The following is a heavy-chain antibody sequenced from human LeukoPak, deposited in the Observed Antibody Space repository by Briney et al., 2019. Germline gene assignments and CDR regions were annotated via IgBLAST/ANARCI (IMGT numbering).Heavy chain of an antibody. CDR2: INPNSGGT. Sequence: GASGKVSCKASGYTFTGYYMHWVRQAPGQGLEWMGWINPNSGGTNYAQKFQGRVTMTRDTSISTAYMELSRLISDDTAVYYCARSYGSGDSRHWGQGTLVTVSS. J-gene: IGHJ4*02. D-gene: IGHD3-10*01. V-gene: IGHV1-2*02. CDR3: ARSYGSGDSRH. CDR1: GYTFTGYY.